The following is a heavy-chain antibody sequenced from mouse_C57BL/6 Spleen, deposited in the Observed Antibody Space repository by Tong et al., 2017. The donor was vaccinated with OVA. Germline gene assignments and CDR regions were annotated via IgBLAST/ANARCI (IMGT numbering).Heavy chain of an antibody. D-gene: IGHD2-3*01. J-gene: IGHJ3*01. CDR3: ARSWDGYSFFAY. Sequence: EVQLQESGPELVKPGASVKISCKASGYSFTGYYMNWVKQSPEKSLEWIGVINPNYGTTSYNQKFKGKATLTVDQSSSTAYMQLNSLTSEDSAVYYCARSWDGYSFFAYWGQGTLVTVSA. V-gene: IGHV1-39*01. CDR1: GYSFTGYY. CDR2: INPNYGTT.